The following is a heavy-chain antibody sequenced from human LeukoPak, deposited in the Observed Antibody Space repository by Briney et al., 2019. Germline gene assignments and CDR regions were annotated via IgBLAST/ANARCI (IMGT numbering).Heavy chain of an antibody. Sequence: GASVKVSCKVSGYTLTELSMHWVRQAPGKGLEWMGGFDPEDGETIYAQKFQGRVTMTEDTSTDTAYMELSSLRSEDTAVYYCATVKHDYGAHGGWYFDLWGRGTLVTVSS. CDR1: GYTLTELS. J-gene: IGHJ2*01. V-gene: IGHV1-24*01. CDR3: ATVKHDYGAHGGWYFDL. CDR2: FDPEDGET. D-gene: IGHD4-17*01.